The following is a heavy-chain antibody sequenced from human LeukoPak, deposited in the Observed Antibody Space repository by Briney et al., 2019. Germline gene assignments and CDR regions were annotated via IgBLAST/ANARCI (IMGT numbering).Heavy chain of an antibody. V-gene: IGHV3-23*01. CDR1: GFTFSSYA. J-gene: IGHJ4*02. CDR3: ARLKLLWSNYFDY. CDR2: ISGSGGST. D-gene: IGHD2-2*01. Sequence: GGSLRLSCAASGFTFSSYAMSWVRQAPGKGLEWVSAISGSGGSTYYADSVKGRFTISRDNAKNSLYLQMNSLRAEDTAVYYCARLKLLWSNYFDYWGQGTLVTVSS.